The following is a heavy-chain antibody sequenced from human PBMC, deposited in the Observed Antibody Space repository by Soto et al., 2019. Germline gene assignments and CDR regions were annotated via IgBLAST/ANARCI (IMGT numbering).Heavy chain of an antibody. D-gene: IGHD5-18*01. Sequence: PSETLSLTCTVSGGSIRSYYWTWIRQPPGKGLEWLGYIFYSGSTFYNPSLKSRVTISIHTSKSQFSLQLTSVTAADTAVYYCARGAADTAMVDSWGQGALVTVSS. J-gene: IGHJ4*02. CDR1: GGSIRSYY. CDR3: ARGAADTAMVDS. V-gene: IGHV4-59*01. CDR2: IFYSGST.